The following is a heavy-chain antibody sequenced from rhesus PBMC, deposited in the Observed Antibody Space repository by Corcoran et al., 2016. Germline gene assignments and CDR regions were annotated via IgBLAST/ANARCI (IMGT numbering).Heavy chain of an antibody. CDR1: GYIFTDYY. J-gene: IGHJ6*01. CDR3: AREGISSATGGLDS. Sequence: QVQLVQSGAEEKKPGSSVKVSCKASGYIFTDYYIHGGGQAPRQGLQWVGWISPSSGHTKYAQKFQGRVTMTRDTSTNTAYMELSSLRSEDTAMYYCAREGISSATGGLDSWGQGVVVTVSS. D-gene: IGHD6-43*01. V-gene: IGHV1S2*01. CDR2: ISPSSGHT.